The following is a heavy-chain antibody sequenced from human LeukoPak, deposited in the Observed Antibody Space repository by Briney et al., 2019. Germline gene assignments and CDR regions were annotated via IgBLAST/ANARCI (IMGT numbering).Heavy chain of an antibody. Sequence: SYTLSLTYAVYCRSFSGYYWSWIRQPPGKGLEWIGEINHSGSTNYNPSLKSRVTISVDTSKNQFSLKLSSVTAADTAVYYCARTGGSYVHRAFDYWGQGTLVTVSS. J-gene: IGHJ4*02. CDR3: ARTGGSYVHRAFDY. D-gene: IGHD1-26*01. CDR2: INHSGST. V-gene: IGHV4-34*01. CDR1: CRSFSGYY.